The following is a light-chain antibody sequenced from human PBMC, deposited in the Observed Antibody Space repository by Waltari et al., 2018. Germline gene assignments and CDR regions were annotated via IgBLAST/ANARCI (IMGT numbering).Light chain of an antibody. V-gene: IGLV2-11*01. CDR3: CSYAGSYTWV. CDR2: DVT. J-gene: IGLJ3*02. Sequence: SALTQPRSVSGSPGQSVTISCTGTTNDLGSYNYVSWYQQHPGKAPKLIILDVTKRPSGLPDRLPGSKSGNTASLTISGLRAEDEAEYYCCSYAGSYTWVFGGGTKLTVV. CDR1: TNDLGSYNY.